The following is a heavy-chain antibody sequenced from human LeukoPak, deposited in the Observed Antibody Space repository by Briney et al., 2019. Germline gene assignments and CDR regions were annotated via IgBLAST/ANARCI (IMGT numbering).Heavy chain of an antibody. V-gene: IGHV3-48*01. J-gene: IGHJ4*02. Sequence: GGSLRLSCAASGFTFSTYNMNWVRQAPGKGLEWVSYISSSSDTIYYADSVRGRFTISRDNAKNSLDLQMNGLGVEDTAVYYCARDRGRTGTVCDYWGQGTLVTVSS. CDR1: GFTFSTYN. CDR3: ARDRGRTGTVCDY. CDR2: ISSSSDTI. D-gene: IGHD1-1*01.